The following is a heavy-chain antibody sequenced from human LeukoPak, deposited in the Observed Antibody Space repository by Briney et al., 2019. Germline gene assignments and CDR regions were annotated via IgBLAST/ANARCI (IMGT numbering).Heavy chain of an antibody. CDR1: GGTFSNYG. V-gene: IGHV1-69*06. J-gene: IGHJ5*01. D-gene: IGHD1-7*01. CDR2: IIPMFGTA. CDR3: ARGRGIIGTTSRFDS. Sequence: ASVKVSCKGSGGTFSNYGISWVRQAAGQGLEWMGGIIPMFGTANYAQKFQGRVTITADKSTTTTYMELSSLRSEDTAVYYCARGRGIIGTTSRFDSWGQGTLVTASS.